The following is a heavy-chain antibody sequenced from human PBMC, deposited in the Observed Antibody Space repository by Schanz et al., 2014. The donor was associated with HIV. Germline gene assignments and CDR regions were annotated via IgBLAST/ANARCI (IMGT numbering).Heavy chain of an antibody. D-gene: IGHD2-21*02. CDR3: AKFKCGGDCYMTQYYSGMDV. Sequence: QVQLVESGGGVVQPGRSLRLSCAASGFTFSSYGMYWVRQAPGKGLEWVAVIWYDGSNKYYADSVKGRFTISRDNSKNTLYLQMNSLRAEDTAVYYCAKFKCGGDCYMTQYYSGMDVWGQGRTVTVSS. J-gene: IGHJ6*02. V-gene: IGHV3-33*06. CDR2: IWYDGSNK. CDR1: GFTFSSYG.